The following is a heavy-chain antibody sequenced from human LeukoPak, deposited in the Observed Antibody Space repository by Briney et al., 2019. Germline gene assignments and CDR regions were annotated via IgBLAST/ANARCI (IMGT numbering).Heavy chain of an antibody. D-gene: IGHD3-10*01. Sequence: GGSLRLSCAASTFTFSTYSMNWVRQAPGKGLEWVSYINSSSSIIFYADSVKGRFTISRDDAKNSLYLQMNSLRAEDTAVYYCARGVKVRGVNYYGMDVWGQGTTVTVSS. CDR2: INSSSSII. CDR1: TFTFSTYS. CDR3: ARGVKVRGVNYYGMDV. V-gene: IGHV3-48*04. J-gene: IGHJ6*02.